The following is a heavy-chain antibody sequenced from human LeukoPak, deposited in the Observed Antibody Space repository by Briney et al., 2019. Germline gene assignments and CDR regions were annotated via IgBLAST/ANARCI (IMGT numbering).Heavy chain of an antibody. D-gene: IGHD4-17*01. V-gene: IGHV1-2*02. Sequence: ASVKVSCKASGNIFTDYYIHWMRQAPGQGLEWMGWINPKRGVTTYAQKFQGRATMTRDTSITTAYMELTRLRSDDTTIYYCARERNYGDYGNAFDVWGQGTKVTVSS. CDR2: INPKRGVT. CDR1: GNIFTDYY. CDR3: ARERNYGDYGNAFDV. J-gene: IGHJ3*01.